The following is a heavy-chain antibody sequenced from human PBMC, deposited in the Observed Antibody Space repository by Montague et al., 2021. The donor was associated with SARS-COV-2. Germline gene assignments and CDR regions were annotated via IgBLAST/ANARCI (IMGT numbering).Heavy chain of an antibody. D-gene: IGHD2/OR15-2a*01. CDR3: TRVGFVPSTYNYFYYYLDV. CDR1: GFTFTRYS. J-gene: IGHJ6*03. CDR2: INNDGSRK. V-gene: IGHV3-74*01. Sequence: SLRLSCAASGFTFTRYSMNWVRQAPGKGLVWVSRINNDGSRKTYXXSLKGRFTISRDNVKNTVYLQMNSLRAEDTAVYYCTRVGFVPSTYNYFYYYLDVWGKGTTVTVSS.